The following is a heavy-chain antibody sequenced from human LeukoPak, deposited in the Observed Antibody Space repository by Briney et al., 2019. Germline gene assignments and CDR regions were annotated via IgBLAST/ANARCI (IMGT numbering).Heavy chain of an antibody. Sequence: ASVKVSCKASGYTFTSYGISWVRQAPGQGLEWMGWISAYNGNTNYAQKRQGRVTMTTDTSTSTAYMELRSLRSDDTAVYYCARPYYVWGGYYFDYWGQGTLVTVSS. CDR3: ARPYYVWGGYYFDY. CDR1: GYTFTSYG. V-gene: IGHV1-18*01. CDR2: ISAYNGNT. J-gene: IGHJ4*02. D-gene: IGHD3-16*01.